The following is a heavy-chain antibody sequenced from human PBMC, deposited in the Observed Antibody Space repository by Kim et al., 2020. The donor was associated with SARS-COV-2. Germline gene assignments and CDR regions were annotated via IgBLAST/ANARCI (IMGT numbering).Heavy chain of an antibody. CDR3: ARGIIYYDSSGYYSHPWYFDL. CDR2: IGTAGDT. D-gene: IGHD3-22*01. CDR1: GFTFSSYD. J-gene: IGHJ2*01. Sequence: GGSLRLSCAASGFTFSSYDMHWVRQATGKGLEWVSAIGTAGDTYYPGSVKGRFTISRENAKNSLYLQMNSLRAGDTAVYYCARGIIYYDSSGYYSHPWYFDLWGRGTLVTVSS. V-gene: IGHV3-13*01.